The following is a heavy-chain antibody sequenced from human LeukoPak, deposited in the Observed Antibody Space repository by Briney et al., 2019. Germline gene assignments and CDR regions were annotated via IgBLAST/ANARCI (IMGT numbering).Heavy chain of an antibody. CDR1: GGSISSGGYY. CDR2: IYHSGST. V-gene: IGHV4-30-2*01. J-gene: IGHJ4*02. Sequence: SETLSLTCTVSGGSISSGGYYWSWIRQPPGKGLEWIGYIYHSGSTYYNPSLKSRVTISVDRSKNQFSLKLSSVTAADTAVYYCARVSEYSGSYGGYYYFDYWGQGTLVTVSS. CDR3: ARVSEYSGSYGGYYYFDY. D-gene: IGHD1-26*01.